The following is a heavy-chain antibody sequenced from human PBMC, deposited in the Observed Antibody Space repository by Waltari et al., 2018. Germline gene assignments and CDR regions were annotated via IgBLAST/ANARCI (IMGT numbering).Heavy chain of an antibody. CDR1: GFTFSSYW. CDR2: IKVDGSEK. CDR3: ARYGYNYGLDV. J-gene: IGHJ6*02. D-gene: IGHD2-8*01. V-gene: IGHV3-7*01. Sequence: EVQLVESGGGLVQPGGSLRLSCAASGFTFSSYWMSWVRQAPGKGLEWVAKIKVDGSEKYYVDSVKGRFTISRDNAKNSLYLQVDSLRAEDTALYYCARYGYNYGLDVWGQGTTVTVSS.